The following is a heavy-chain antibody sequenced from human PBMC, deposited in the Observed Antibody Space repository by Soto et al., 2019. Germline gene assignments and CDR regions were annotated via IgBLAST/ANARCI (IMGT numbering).Heavy chain of an antibody. CDR1: GFTFSSYG. CDR3: ASASYDSSGYYDAFDL. J-gene: IGHJ3*01. D-gene: IGHD3-22*01. CDR2: IKNDGSGK. V-gene: IGHV3-7*01. Sequence: EVQLVESGGGLVQPGGSLRLSCVASGFTFSSYGMSWVRQAPGKGLEWVANIKNDGSGKYYVDSVKGRFTISRDNANISLYLQMNSLRVEDTAVYYCASASYDSSGYYDAFDLWGQGTMVTVSS.